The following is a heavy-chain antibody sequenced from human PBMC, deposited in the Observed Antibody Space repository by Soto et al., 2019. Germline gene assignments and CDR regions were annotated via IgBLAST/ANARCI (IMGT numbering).Heavy chain of an antibody. CDR1: GGSISSGGYY. Sequence: SETLSLTCTVSGGSISSGGYYWSWIRQHPGKGLEWIGYIYYSGSTYYNPSLKSRVTISVDTSKNQFSLKLSSVTAADTAVYYCARASPWDQLPGIAFDIWGQGTMVTVSS. CDR2: IYYSGST. J-gene: IGHJ3*02. CDR3: ARASPWDQLPGIAFDI. V-gene: IGHV4-31*03. D-gene: IGHD2-2*01.